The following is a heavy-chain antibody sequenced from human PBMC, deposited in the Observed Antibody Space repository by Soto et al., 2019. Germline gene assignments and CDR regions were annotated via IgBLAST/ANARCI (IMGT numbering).Heavy chain of an antibody. CDR3: ARPYCSGGSCPADAFDI. CDR1: GGSFSGYY. D-gene: IGHD2-15*01. J-gene: IGHJ3*02. V-gene: IGHV4-59*08. Sequence: PSETLSLTCAVYGGSFSGYYWSWIRQPPGKGLEWIGYFYYTGITNYNPSLKSRISMSVDTSKNQFSLKLSSVTAADTAVYYCARPYCSGGSCPADAFDIWGQGTMVTVSS. CDR2: FYYTGIT.